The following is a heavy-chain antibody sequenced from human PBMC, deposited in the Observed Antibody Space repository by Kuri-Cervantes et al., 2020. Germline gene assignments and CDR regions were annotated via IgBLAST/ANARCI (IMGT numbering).Heavy chain of an antibody. V-gene: IGHV1-2*02. Sequence: SVKVSCKASGYTFTGYYMHWVRQAPGQGLEWMGWINPNSGGTNYAQKFQGRVTMTRDTSISTAYMELSRLRSDDTAVYYCARNLVVVPADAYYYYGMDVWGQGTTVTVSS. CDR3: ARNLVVVPADAYYYYGMDV. CDR2: INPNSGGT. D-gene: IGHD2-2*01. J-gene: IGHJ6*02. CDR1: GYTFTGYY.